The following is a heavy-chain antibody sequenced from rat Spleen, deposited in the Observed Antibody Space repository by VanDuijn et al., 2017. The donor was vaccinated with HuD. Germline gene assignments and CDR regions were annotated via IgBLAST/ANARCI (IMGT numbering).Heavy chain of an antibody. CDR1: GFTFSNYY. Sequence: EVQLVESGGGLVQPGRSMKLSCAASGFTFSNYYMAWVRQAPTKGLEWVATIRYDGSSTYYRDSVKGRFTISRDNAKSTLYLQMDSLRSEDTATYYWARQSSPGIEDSWGQGASVTVSS. J-gene: IGHJ4*01. CDR3: ARQSSPGIEDS. CDR2: IRYDGSST. D-gene: IGHD1-4*01. V-gene: IGHV5-29*01.